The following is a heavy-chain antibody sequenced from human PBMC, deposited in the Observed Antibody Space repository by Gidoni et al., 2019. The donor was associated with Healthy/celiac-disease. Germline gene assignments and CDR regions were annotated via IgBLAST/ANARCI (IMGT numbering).Heavy chain of an antibody. D-gene: IGHD5-12*01. CDR2: IWYDGSNK. CDR1: FSSYD. Sequence: FSSYDMHWVRQAPGKGLEWVAVIWYDGSNKYYADSVKGRFTISRDNSKNTLYLQMNSLRAEDTAVYYCAREARRDGYNHDYWGQGTLVTVSS. CDR3: AREARRDGYNHDY. J-gene: IGHJ4*02. V-gene: IGHV3-33*01.